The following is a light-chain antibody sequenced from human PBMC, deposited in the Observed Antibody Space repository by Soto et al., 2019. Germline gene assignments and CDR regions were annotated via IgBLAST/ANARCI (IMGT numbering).Light chain of an antibody. CDR2: EVS. V-gene: IGLV2-14*01. CDR1: SSDVGGYNY. Sequence: QSALTQPASVSGSPGQSITISCTGTSSDVGGYNYVSWYQQHPGKAPKLMIYEVSNRPSGVSNRFSGSKSGNTASLTISGLQAEDEADYYCTSRTSSITYVVGTRSKVTAL. J-gene: IGLJ1*01. CDR3: TSRTSSITYV.